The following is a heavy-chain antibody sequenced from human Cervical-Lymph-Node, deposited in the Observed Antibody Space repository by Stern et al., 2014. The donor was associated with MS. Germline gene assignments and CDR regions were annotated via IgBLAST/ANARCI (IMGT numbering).Heavy chain of an antibody. CDR2: TSYDGSNT. CDR1: GFSFSNYG. V-gene: IGHV3-30*19. Sequence: VQLVESGGGVVQPGRSLRLSCVASGFSFSNYGMHWVRQAPGKGLEWVAVTSYDGSNTDYTDSVKGRFTIPRDNSQNTPYLQLNSLRVEDTAVYYCARDESPCRSTSCYSGYYGMDVWGQGPTVTVSS. CDR3: ARDESPCRSTSCYSGYYGMDV. D-gene: IGHD2-2*01. J-gene: IGHJ6*02.